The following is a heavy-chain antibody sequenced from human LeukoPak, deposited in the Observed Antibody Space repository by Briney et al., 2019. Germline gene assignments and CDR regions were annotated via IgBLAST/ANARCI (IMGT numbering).Heavy chain of an antibody. J-gene: IGHJ4*02. CDR3: ARDGEFFDY. CDR2: ITSSSSSV. CDR1: GFNFRNYD. Sequence: GGSLRLSCAASGFNFRNYDMNWVRQVPGKGLEWVSSITSSSSSVRYADSVKGRFTIPRDNARNSVSLQMNGLRAEDTAVYYCARDGEFFDYWGQGTLVTVSS. V-gene: IGHV3-21*01. D-gene: IGHD7-27*01.